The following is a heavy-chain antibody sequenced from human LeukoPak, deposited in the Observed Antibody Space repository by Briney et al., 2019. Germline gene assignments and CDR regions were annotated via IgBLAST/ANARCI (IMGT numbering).Heavy chain of an antibody. CDR3: ALLAMACDIGY. D-gene: IGHD6-19*01. V-gene: IGHV3-48*03. Sequence: GGSLRLSDAVSGLPFCIYEMNWVRQAPGKGLEWVSNIGSSGTTIYYADSVKGRFSMSRDNAKSSLYLQINSLRVEDTAVDYCALLAMACDIGYWGQGALVTVSS. CDR1: GLPFCIYE. J-gene: IGHJ4*02. CDR2: IGSSGTTI.